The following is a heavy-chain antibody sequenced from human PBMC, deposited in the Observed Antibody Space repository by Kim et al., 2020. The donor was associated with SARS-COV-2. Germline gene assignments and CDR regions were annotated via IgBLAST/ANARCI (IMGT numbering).Heavy chain of an antibody. J-gene: IGHJ4*01. V-gene: IGHV3-23*01. D-gene: IGHD3-10*01. CDR1: GFTFSNYA. CDR3: AKKAVRVCPGNYFDS. CDR2: IDGTAGGT. Sequence: GGSLRLSCAASGFTFSNYAMNWVRQAPGKGLEWVSAIDGTAGGTYYADSVKGRFTISRDNSRNTLFLQMNSLRAEDTAVYFCAKKAVRVCPGNYFDSWG.